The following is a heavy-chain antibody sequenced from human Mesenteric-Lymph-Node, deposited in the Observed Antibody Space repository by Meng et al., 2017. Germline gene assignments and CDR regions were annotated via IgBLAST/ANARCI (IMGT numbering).Heavy chain of an antibody. CDR1: GFTFSNYA. CDR3: ARDRIDMSRGVGSLSLQH. Sequence: GESLKISCAASGFTFSNYAMQWVRQAPGKGLEWVAIISYDGTNKYYGDSVKGRVTISRDNSKNTLYLQMNSLRPEDTAVYYCARDRIDMSRGVGSLSLQHWGQGTLVTVSS. CDR2: ISYDGTNK. V-gene: IGHV3-30*01. D-gene: IGHD2-21*01. J-gene: IGHJ1*01.